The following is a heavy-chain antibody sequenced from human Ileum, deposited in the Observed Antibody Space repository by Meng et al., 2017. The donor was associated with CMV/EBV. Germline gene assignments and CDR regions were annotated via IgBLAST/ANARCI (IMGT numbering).Heavy chain of an antibody. D-gene: IGHD5-18*01. J-gene: IGHJ6*02. V-gene: IGHV1-69*04. Sequence: SVKVSCKASGGTFSSYSISWVRQAPGQGLEGMGRIIPLLGIANHEQKFQGRVTITADESTSTAYMELSSLRSEETAVYYCARDKVPRGYSYDDGYNYGMDVWGQGTTVTVSS. CDR2: IIPLLGIA. CDR3: ARDKVPRGYSYDDGYNYGMDV. CDR1: GGTFSSYS.